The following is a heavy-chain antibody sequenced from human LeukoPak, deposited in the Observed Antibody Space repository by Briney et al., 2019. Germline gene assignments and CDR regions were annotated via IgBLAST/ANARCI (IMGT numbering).Heavy chain of an antibody. CDR3: ARCTARSGWFSYYYYYGMDV. V-gene: IGHV3-74*01. D-gene: IGHD6-19*01. Sequence: GGSLRLSCAASGFTFSSYWMHWVRQAPGKGLGWVSRINSDGSSTSYAGSVKGRFTISRDNAKNTLYLQMNSLRAEDTAVYYCARCTARSGWFSYYYYYGMDVWGQGTTVTVSS. CDR2: INSDGSST. J-gene: IGHJ6*02. CDR1: GFTFSSYW.